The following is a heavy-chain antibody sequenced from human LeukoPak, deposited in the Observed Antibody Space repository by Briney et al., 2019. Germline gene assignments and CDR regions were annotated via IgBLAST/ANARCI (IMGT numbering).Heavy chain of an antibody. J-gene: IGHJ3*02. CDR1: GGSISSSSYY. CDR2: IYYSGST. D-gene: IGHD3-22*01. CDR3: ARAGRIWYDSSAGAFDI. Sequence: PSETLSLTCTVSGGSISSSSYYWGWIRQPPGKGLEWIGSIYYSGSTYYNPSLKSRVTISVDTSKNQFSLKLSSVTAADTAVYYCARAGRIWYDSSAGAFDIWGQGTMVTVSS. V-gene: IGHV4-39*01.